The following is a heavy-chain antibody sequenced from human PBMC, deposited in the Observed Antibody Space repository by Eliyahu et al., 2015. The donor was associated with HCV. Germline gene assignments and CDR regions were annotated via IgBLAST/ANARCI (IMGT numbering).Heavy chain of an antibody. CDR1: GDSISGSSYY. V-gene: IGHV4-39*01. Sequence: QLQLQESGPGLVKPSETLSLTCTVSGDSISGSSYYWAWIRQPPGKGVVWIGSIFESGTAYYNPSLKSRVTILVDTSENQFSLKVTSMAAADTALYYCARVSPRIAYANWFDPWGQGILVTVSS. CDR3: ARVSPRIAYANWFDP. D-gene: IGHD2-8*01. J-gene: IGHJ5*02. CDR2: IFESGTA.